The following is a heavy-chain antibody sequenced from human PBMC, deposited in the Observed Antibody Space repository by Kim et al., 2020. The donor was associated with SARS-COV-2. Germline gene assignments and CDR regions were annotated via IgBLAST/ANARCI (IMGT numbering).Heavy chain of an antibody. CDR2: ISSSSSTI. CDR3: ARGYPIAAPTPEVDY. V-gene: IGHV3-48*04. D-gene: IGHD6-13*01. Sequence: GGSLRLSCAASGFTFSSYSMNWVRQAPGKGLEWVSYISSSSSTIYYADSVKGRFTISRDNAKNSLYLQMNSLRAEDTAVYYCARGYPIAAPTPEVDYWGQGTPATVSS. CDR1: GFTFSSYS. J-gene: IGHJ4*02.